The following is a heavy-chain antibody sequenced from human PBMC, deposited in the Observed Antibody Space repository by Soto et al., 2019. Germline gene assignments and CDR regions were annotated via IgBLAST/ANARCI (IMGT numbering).Heavy chain of an antibody. CDR1: GASISSSN. CDR3: ARGGKRYSSTSSGVGASDY. D-gene: IGHD6-6*01. CDR2: IFHSGTT. J-gene: IGHJ4*02. Sequence: SETLSLTCSVSGASISSSNWSWIRQPPGKGLEGIGYIFHSGTTNYNASLKSRVTISLDHSKNQFDLHLSGLTTADTXVYCGARGGKRYSSTSSGVGASDYRGQATLVT. V-gene: IGHV4-59*01.